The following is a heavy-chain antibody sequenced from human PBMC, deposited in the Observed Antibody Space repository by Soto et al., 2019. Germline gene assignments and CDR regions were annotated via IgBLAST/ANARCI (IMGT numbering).Heavy chain of an antibody. CDR1: GDSISSGDYY. CDR2: IYYSGST. CDR3: ARAPRGNYGYPSYFDY. V-gene: IGHV4-61*08. J-gene: IGHJ4*02. D-gene: IGHD3-10*01. Sequence: SETLSLTYTVSGDSISSGDYYWSWIRQPPGKGLEWIGYIYYSGSTNYNPSLKSRVTISVDTSKNQFSLKLSSVTAADTAVYYCARAPRGNYGYPSYFDYWGQGTLVTVSS.